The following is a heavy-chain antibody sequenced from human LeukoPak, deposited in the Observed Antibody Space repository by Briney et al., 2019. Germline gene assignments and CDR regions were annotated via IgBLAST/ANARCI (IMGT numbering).Heavy chain of an antibody. V-gene: IGHV1-18*01. J-gene: IGHJ6*03. Sequence: ASVKVSCKASGYTFTSYGISWVRQAPGQGLEWMGWISAYNDNTNYAQNLQGRVTMTTDTSTSTAYMELRSLRSDDTAVYYCARAPYGGNSGVGRSYCYYYYMDVWGKGTTVTVSS. CDR1: GYTFTSYG. CDR2: ISAYNDNT. D-gene: IGHD4-23*01. CDR3: ARAPYGGNSGVGRSYCYYYYMDV.